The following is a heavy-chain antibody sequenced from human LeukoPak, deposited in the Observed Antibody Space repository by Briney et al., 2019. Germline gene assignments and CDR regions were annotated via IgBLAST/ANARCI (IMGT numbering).Heavy chain of an antibody. CDR2: IYYSGST. V-gene: IGHV4-31*03. J-gene: IGHJ4*02. Sequence: SQTLSLTCTVSGGSISSGGYYWSWIRQHPGKGLEWIGYIYYSGSTYYNPSLKSRVTISVDTSKNQFSLKLSSVTAADTAVYYCASSGYSSGCAGYWGQGTLVTVSS. CDR3: ASSGYSSGCAGY. CDR1: GGSISSGGYY. D-gene: IGHD6-19*01.